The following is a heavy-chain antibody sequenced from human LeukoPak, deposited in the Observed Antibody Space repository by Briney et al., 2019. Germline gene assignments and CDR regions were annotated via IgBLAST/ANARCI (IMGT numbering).Heavy chain of an antibody. CDR1: GGSISRYY. J-gene: IGHJ6*03. CDR3: ARTSIAVAGTIYYYYYYYMDV. D-gene: IGHD6-19*01. V-gene: IGHV4-34*01. Sequence: PSETLSLTCTVSGGSISRYYWSWIRQPPGKGLEWIGEINHSGSTNYNPSLKSRVTISVDTSKNQFSLKLSSVTAADTAVYYCARTSIAVAGTIYYYYYYYMDVWGKGTTVTISS. CDR2: INHSGST.